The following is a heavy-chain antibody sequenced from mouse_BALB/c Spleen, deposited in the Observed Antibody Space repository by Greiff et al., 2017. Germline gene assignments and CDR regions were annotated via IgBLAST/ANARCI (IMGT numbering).Heavy chain of an antibody. CDR3: ARWLLRKGNAMDY. CDR1: GFNIKDTY. Sequence: VQLQQPGAELVKPGASVKLSCTASGFNIKDTYMHWVKQRPEQGLEWIGRIDPANGNTKYDPKFQGKATITADTSSNTAYLQLSSLTSEDTAVYYCARWLLRKGNAMDYWGQGTSVTVSS. CDR2: IDPANGNT. J-gene: IGHJ4*01. D-gene: IGHD2-3*01. V-gene: IGHV14-3*02.